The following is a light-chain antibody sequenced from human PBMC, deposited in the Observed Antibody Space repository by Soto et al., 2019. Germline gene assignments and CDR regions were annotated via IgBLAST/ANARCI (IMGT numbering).Light chain of an antibody. Sequence: EIVMTQSPATLSVSPGERVTLSCRASQSVKSNLAWYQQKFGQAPRLLIYGASTRATGVPARFSGSGSGTEFTLTISSLQSEDFAVYYCQHYNNWPPWTFGQGPRWKS. V-gene: IGKV3-15*01. J-gene: IGKJ1*01. CDR1: QSVKSN. CDR3: QHYNNWPPWT. CDR2: GAS.